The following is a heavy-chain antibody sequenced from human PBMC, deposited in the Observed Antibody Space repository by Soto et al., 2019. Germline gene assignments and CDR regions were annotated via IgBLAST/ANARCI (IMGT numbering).Heavy chain of an antibody. D-gene: IGHD1-1*01. Sequence: QVQLQQWGAGLLKPSETLSLTCAVSGGFVSSGSYYWSWIRQPPGKGLEWIGEMSHSGGTNFNPSRKSRVPISVDTSKNQFSLNIYSVTAADTALYYCARVERGTVTTVVDAFDIWGPGTMVTVSS. V-gene: IGHV4-34*01. CDR1: GGFVSSGSYY. CDR3: ARVERGTVTTVVDAFDI. CDR2: MSHSGGT. J-gene: IGHJ3*02.